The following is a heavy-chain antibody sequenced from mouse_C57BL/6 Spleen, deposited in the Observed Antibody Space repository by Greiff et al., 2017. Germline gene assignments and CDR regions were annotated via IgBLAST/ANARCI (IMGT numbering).Heavy chain of an antibody. Sequence: EVQLQQSGPELVKPGASVKMSCKASGYTFTDYNMHWVKQSPGQSLEWIGNIHPTNGGTSYNQKFKGKATLTVNKSSSTAYMQLRSLTSEDSAVYYCARDSFIKQAWFAYWGQGTLVTVSA. J-gene: IGHJ3*01. CDR2: IHPTNGGT. CDR1: GYTFTDYN. D-gene: IGHD1-1*01. V-gene: IGHV1-22*01. CDR3: ARDSFIKQAWFAY.